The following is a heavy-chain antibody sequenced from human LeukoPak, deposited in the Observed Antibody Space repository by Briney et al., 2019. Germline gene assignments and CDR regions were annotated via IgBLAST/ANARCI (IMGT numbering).Heavy chain of an antibody. CDR2: IYYSGST. J-gene: IGHJ3*02. CDR3: ARAYGADDAFDI. D-gene: IGHD4-17*01. CDR1: GGSIGSGGYY. Sequence: SETLSLTCTVSGGSIGSGGYYWSWIRQHPGKGLEWIGYIYYSGSTYYNPSLKSRVTISVDTSKNQFSLKLSSVTAADTAVYYCARAYGADDAFDIWGQGTMVTVSS. V-gene: IGHV4-31*03.